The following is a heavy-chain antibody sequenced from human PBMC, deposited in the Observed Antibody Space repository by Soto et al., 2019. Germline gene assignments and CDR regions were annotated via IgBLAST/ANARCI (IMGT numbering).Heavy chain of an antibody. Sequence: PGGSLRLSCVVSGFTFSNFAMSWVRQAPGKGLEWVSGIGGSGVDTNYADSVKGRFTIARDNSKSTVYLEMNSLRPEDTAVYYCVPNLGGRGTLVTVSS. V-gene: IGHV3-23*01. CDR3: VPNL. CDR2: IGGSGVDT. J-gene: IGHJ4*02. CDR1: GFTFSNFA.